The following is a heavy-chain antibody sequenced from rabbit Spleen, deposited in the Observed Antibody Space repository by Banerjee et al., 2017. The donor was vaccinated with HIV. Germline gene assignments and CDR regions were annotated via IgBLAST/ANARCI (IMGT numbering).Heavy chain of an antibody. Sequence: QSLEESGGGLVQPEGSLTLTCTTSGFSFSSNYYMCWVRQAPGKGLEWITCINMVTGKSVYASWAKGRFTCSKTSSTTVTLQMTSLTVADTATYFCARDTGSSFSSYGMDLWGPGTLVTVS. D-gene: IGHD8-1*01. CDR2: INMVTGKS. J-gene: IGHJ6*01. CDR1: GFSFSSNYY. V-gene: IGHV1S40*01. CDR3: ARDTGSSFSSYGMDL.